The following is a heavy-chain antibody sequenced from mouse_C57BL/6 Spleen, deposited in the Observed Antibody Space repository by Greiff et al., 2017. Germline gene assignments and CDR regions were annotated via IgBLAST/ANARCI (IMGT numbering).Heavy chain of an antibody. CDR3: ARYDDYDSFEY. CDR1: GYTFTDYY. CDR2: IYPGSGNT. V-gene: IGHV1-76*01. J-gene: IGHJ2*01. Sequence: QVQLKESGAELVRPGASVKLSCKASGYTFTDYYINWVKQRSGQGLEWIARIYPGSGNTYYNEKFKGKATLTAEKSSSTAYMQLSSLTSEDSAVYFWARYDDYDSFEYGGQGTTLTVSS. D-gene: IGHD2-4*01.